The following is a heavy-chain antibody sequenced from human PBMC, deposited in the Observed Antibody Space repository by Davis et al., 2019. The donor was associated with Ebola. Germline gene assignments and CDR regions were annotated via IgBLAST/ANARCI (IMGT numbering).Heavy chain of an antibody. D-gene: IGHD2-15*01. J-gene: IGHJ3*02. CDR1: GYSFTSYW. CDR2: IYPGDSDT. CDR3: ARRVVVATLAFDI. V-gene: IGHV5-51*01. Sequence: GESLKISCKGSGYSFTSYWIGWVRQMPGKGLEWMGIIYPGDSDTRYSPSFQGQVTISADKSISTAYLQWSSLKASDTTMYYCARRVVVATLAFDIWGQGTMVTVSS.